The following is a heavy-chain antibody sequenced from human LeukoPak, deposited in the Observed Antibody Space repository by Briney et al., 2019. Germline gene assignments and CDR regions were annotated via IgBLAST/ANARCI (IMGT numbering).Heavy chain of an antibody. CDR2: ISSNGGST. CDR1: GFTFSTYA. V-gene: IGHV3-64*01. Sequence: GGSLRLSCAASGFTFSTYAMNWVRHTPGKGLEYVSAISSNGGSTYYANSVKGRFTISRDNSKNTLYLQMNSLRAEDTAVYYCARRAGAYSHPYDYWGQGTLVTVSS. CDR3: ARRAGAYSHPYDY. D-gene: IGHD4/OR15-4a*01. J-gene: IGHJ4*02.